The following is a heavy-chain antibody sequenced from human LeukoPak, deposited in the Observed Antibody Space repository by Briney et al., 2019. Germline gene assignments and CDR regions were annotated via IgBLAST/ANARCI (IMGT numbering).Heavy chain of an antibody. J-gene: IGHJ4*02. V-gene: IGHV3-23*01. CDR1: GFTFNNYA. CDR3: AKGGTSSWHSFDY. CDR2: ISNSGGST. Sequence: PGGSLRLSCAASGFTFNNYAMSWVRQAPGKGLEWVSGISNSGGSTYYADSVKGRLTISRDNSKNTLYLQMNSLRAEDTAVYYCAKGGTSSWHSFDYWGQGTLVTVSS. D-gene: IGHD6-13*01.